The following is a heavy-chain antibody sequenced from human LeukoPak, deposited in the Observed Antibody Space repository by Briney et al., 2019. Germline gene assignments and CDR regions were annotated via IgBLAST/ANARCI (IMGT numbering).Heavy chain of an antibody. D-gene: IGHD2-15*01. CDR2: ISAYNGNT. Sequence: ASVKVSCKASGGTFSSYGISWVRQAPGQGLEWMGWISAYNGNTNYAQKLQGRVTMTTDTSTSTAYMELRSLRSDDTAVYYCARVPDCSGGSCYVYYYYYMDVWGKGTTVTISS. CDR3: ARVPDCSGGSCYVYYYYYMDV. V-gene: IGHV1-18*01. J-gene: IGHJ6*03. CDR1: GGTFSSYG.